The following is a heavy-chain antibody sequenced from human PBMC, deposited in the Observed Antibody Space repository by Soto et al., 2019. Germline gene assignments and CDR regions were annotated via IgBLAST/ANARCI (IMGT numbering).Heavy chain of an antibody. Sequence: ASVKVSCKASGGTFSSYTISWVRQAPGQGLEWMGRIIPILGIANYAQKFQGRVTITADKSTSTAYMELSSLRSEDTAVYYCARDGIGTTIPHKYYYYYMDVWGKGTTVTVSS. J-gene: IGHJ6*03. CDR3: ARDGIGTTIPHKYYYYYMDV. CDR2: IIPILGIA. D-gene: IGHD1-7*01. CDR1: GGTFSSYT. V-gene: IGHV1-69*04.